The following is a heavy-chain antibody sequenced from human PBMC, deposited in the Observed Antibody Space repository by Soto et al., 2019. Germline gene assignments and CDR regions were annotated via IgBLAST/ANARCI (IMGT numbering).Heavy chain of an antibody. Sequence: LSCAASGFTFSSYWMSWVRQAPGRGLEWVANIKQDGSEKYYVDSVKGRFTISRDNAKNSLYLQMNSLRAEDTAVYYCARDRVRRGYSYGVDYWGQGTLVTVSS. D-gene: IGHD5-18*01. J-gene: IGHJ4*02. CDR1: GFTFSSYW. V-gene: IGHV3-7*03. CDR2: IKQDGSEK. CDR3: ARDRVRRGYSYGVDY.